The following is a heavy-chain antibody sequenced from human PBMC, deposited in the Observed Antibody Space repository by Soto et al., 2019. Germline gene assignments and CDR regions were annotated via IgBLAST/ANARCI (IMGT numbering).Heavy chain of an antibody. CDR2: IIPIFGTA. J-gene: IGHJ4*02. D-gene: IGHD2-2*01. CDR1: GGTFSSYA. V-gene: IGHV1-69*13. CDR3: ARERGPRPXXDY. Sequence: GASVKVSCKASGGTFSSYAISWVRQAPGQGLEWMGGIIPIFGTANYAQKFQGRVTITAYESTSTAYMELSSLRSEATVVYYCARERGPRPXXDYWGQGTLVTVSS.